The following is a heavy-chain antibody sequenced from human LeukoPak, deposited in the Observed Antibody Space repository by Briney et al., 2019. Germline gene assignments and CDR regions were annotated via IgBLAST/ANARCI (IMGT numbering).Heavy chain of an antibody. V-gene: IGHV3-13*01. CDR1: GFTFSRFD. Sequence: PGGSLRLSCAVSGFTFSRFDMHWVRQATGKGLEWVSSIGTAGDTYYPASVKGRFTISRDNAKNSLFLQMDSLRAGDTAVYYCAKGADITMIVVVTSFDYWGQGTLVTVSS. CDR3: AKGADITMIVVVTSFDY. D-gene: IGHD3-22*01. J-gene: IGHJ4*02. CDR2: IGTAGDT.